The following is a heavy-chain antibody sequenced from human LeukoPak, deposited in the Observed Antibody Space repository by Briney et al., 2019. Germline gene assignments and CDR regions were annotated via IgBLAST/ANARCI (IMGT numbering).Heavy chain of an antibody. CDR2: IYTSGST. Sequence: PSETLSLTCTVSGGSISSYYWSWIRQPAGKGLEWIGRIYTSGSTKYNSSLKSRVTMSVDTSKNQFSLKLSSVTAADTAVYYCARGFLGDYYGSGSYYVFDYWGQGTLVTVSS. CDR1: GGSISSYY. CDR3: ARGFLGDYYGSGSYYVFDY. D-gene: IGHD3-10*01. V-gene: IGHV4-4*07. J-gene: IGHJ4*02.